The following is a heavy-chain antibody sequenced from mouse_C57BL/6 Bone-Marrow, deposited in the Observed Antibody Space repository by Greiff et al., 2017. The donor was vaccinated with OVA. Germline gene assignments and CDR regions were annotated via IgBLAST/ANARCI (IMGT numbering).Heavy chain of an antibody. CDR3: ARRTGTDYFDY. Sequence: EVKLVESGGGLVKPGGSLKLSCAASGFTFSDYGMHWVRQAPEKGLEWVAYISSGSRTIYYADTVKGRFTISRDNAKNTLFLQMTSLRSEDTAMYYCARRTGTDYFDYWGQGTTLTVSS. CDR1: GFTFSDYG. V-gene: IGHV5-17*01. D-gene: IGHD4-1*01. CDR2: ISSGSRTI. J-gene: IGHJ2*01.